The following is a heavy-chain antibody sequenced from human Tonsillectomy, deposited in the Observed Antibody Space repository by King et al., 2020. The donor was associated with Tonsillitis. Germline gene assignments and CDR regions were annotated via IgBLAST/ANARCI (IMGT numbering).Heavy chain of an antibody. CDR1: GFTFSDYY. Sequence: VQLVESGGGLVKPGGSLRLSCAASGFTFSDYYMNWIRQAPGKGLEWVSYISSSGSTKNYADSVKGRFTISRDNAKNSLYLQMNSLRADDTAVYYCARERIVGAVDYWGQGTLVTVSS. CDR3: ARERIVGAVDY. CDR2: ISSSGSTK. V-gene: IGHV3-11*01. J-gene: IGHJ4*02. D-gene: IGHD1-26*01.